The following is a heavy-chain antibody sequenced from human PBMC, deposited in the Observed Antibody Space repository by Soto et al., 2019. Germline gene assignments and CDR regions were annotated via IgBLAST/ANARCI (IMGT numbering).Heavy chain of an antibody. CDR2: LYIRGTT. CDR1: GASIRSYF. J-gene: IGHJ5*02. CDR3: ARNPYVRGNYYFFGP. D-gene: IGHD3-22*01. Sequence: SETLSLTCSVSGASIRSYFWSWVRQPAGQGLEWTGHLYIRGTTSYNPSLEGRVTLSLDTSKNQVSLVVTSVTAADTAVYYCARNPYVRGNYYFFGPWGPGTLVTVSS. V-gene: IGHV4-4*07.